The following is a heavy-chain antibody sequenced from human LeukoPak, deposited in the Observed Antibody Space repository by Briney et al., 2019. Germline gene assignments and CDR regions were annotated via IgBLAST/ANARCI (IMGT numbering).Heavy chain of an antibody. CDR3: AQQQLDDWYFDL. CDR1: GFTFSSYA. CDR2: ISGSGGST. J-gene: IGHJ2*01. V-gene: IGHV3-23*01. D-gene: IGHD6-13*01. Sequence: GGSLRLSCAVSGFTFSSYAMSWVCQAPGKGLGWVSAISGSGGSTYYADSVKGRFTISRDNSKNTLYLQMNSLRAEDTAVYYCAQQQLDDWYFDLWGRGTLVTVSS.